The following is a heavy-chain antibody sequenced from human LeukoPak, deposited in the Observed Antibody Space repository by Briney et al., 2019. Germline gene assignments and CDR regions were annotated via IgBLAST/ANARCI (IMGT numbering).Heavy chain of an antibody. CDR2: ITGRGGDT. V-gene: IGHV3-23*01. Sequence: GGSLRLSCAASGFTFSSYWMHWVRQAPGKGLNWVSGITGRGGDTYYADSVKGRFTISRDNSKNTLYLQMNSLRAEDTALYYCAKDRGDSGYDPFDYWGQGTLVTVSS. CDR1: GFTFSSYW. CDR3: AKDRGDSGYDPFDY. D-gene: IGHD5-12*01. J-gene: IGHJ4*02.